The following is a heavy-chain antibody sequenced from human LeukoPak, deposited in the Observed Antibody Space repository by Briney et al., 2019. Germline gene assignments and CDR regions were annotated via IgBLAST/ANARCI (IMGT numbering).Heavy chain of an antibody. CDR2: IYSGGST. CDR3: ARSYSNHLFGMDV. Sequence: GGSLRLSCVASGFIVSSYYTTWVRQAPGKGLEWASVIYSGGSTYYADSVKVRVAISRDNSKNTVFLQMSSVRAEDTAVYYCARSYSNHLFGMDVWGQGTTVTVTS. D-gene: IGHD4-11*01. CDR1: GFIVSSYY. V-gene: IGHV3-66*01. J-gene: IGHJ6*02.